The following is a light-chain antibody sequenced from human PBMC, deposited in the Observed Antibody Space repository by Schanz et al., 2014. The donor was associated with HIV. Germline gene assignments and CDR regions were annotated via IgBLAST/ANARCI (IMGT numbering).Light chain of an antibody. V-gene: IGLV4-69*02. CDR1: SGHRTYA. Sequence: QLVLTQSPSASASLGASVKLTCTLDSGHRTYAIAWHQQQPEKGPRYLMNLNSDGSHSKGDGIPDRFSGSSSGAERYLSISSLQSDDEADYYCQTWATGIVVFGGGTKLTVL. J-gene: IGLJ2*01. CDR2: LNSDGSH. CDR3: QTWATGIVV.